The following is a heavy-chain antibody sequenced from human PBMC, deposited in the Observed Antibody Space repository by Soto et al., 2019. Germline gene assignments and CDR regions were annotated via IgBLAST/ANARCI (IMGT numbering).Heavy chain of an antibody. J-gene: IGHJ4*02. CDR2: INAGNGNT. D-gene: IGHD4-17*01. V-gene: IGHV1-3*01. Sequence: ASVKVSCKASGYTFTSYAMHWVRQAPGQRLEWMGWINAGNGNTKYSQKFQGRVTITRDTSASTAYMELSSLRSEDTAVYYCAGSLPPSYGDFDYWGQGTLVTVSS. CDR3: AGSLPPSYGDFDY. CDR1: GYTFTSYA.